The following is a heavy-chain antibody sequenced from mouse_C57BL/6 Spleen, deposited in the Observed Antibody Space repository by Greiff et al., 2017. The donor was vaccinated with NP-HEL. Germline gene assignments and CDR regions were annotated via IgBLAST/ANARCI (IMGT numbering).Heavy chain of an antibody. Sequence: VKLMESGAELVRPGTSVKMSCKASGYTFTNYWIGWAKQRPGHGLEWIGNIYPGGGYTNYNEKFKGKATLTVDKSSSTAYMQFSSLTSEDSAIYYCARWGTAHATWDAMDYWGQGTSVTVSS. CDR1: GYTFTNYW. V-gene: IGHV1-63*01. J-gene: IGHJ4*01. CDR2: IYPGGGYT. D-gene: IGHD3-2*02. CDR3: ARWGTAHATWDAMDY.